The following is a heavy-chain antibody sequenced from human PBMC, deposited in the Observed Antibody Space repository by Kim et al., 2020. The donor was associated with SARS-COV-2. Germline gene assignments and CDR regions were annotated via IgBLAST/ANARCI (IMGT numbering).Heavy chain of an antibody. CDR1: GYTFTSYG. D-gene: IGHD3-9*01. CDR2: ISAYNGNT. J-gene: IGHJ6*02. Sequence: ASVKVSCKASGYTFTSYGISWVRQAPGQGLEWMGWISAYNGNTNYAQKLQGRVTMTTDTSTSTAYMELRSLRSDDTAVYYCASWVYDILTGYYDYYYGMDVWGQGTTVTVSS. CDR3: ASWVYDILTGYYDYYYGMDV. V-gene: IGHV1-18*01.